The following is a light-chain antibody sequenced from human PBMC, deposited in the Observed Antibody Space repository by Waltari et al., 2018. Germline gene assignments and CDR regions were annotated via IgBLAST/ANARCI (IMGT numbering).Light chain of an antibody. CDR2: KAS. V-gene: IGKV1-5*03. Sequence: DIQMTQSPSTLSASVGDRVTITCRASRIISSLLAWYQQKPGKAPKLLIYKASSVESGVPSRFSGSGSGAEFTLTISSLQPDDFATYYCQQYKRWAYTFGQGTKLEIK. CDR1: RIISSL. J-gene: IGKJ2*01. CDR3: QQYKRWAYT.